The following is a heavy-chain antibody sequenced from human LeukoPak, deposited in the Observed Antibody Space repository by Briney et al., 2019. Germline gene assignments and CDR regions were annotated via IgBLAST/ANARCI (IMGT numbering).Heavy chain of an antibody. CDR2: ISSKGGST. CDR3: ARDAGFCSGGSCPRYYFDY. D-gene: IGHD2-15*01. CDR1: GFTFSSYA. J-gene: IGHJ4*02. V-gene: IGHV3-64*01. Sequence: GGSLRLSCAASGFTFSSYAMHWVRQAPGKGLEYVSAISSKGGSTYYANSVKDRFTISRDNSMNTLSLKMGSLRAEDMAVYYCARDAGFCSGGSCPRYYFDYWGQGTLVTVSS.